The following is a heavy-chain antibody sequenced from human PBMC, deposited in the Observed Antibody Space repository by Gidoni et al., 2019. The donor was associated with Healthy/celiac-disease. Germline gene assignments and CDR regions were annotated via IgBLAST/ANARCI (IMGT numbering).Heavy chain of an antibody. CDR2: ISPGDSDT. CDR3: ARREGGSGSFWFSLVF. D-gene: IGHD3-10*01. V-gene: IGHV5-51*01. J-gene: IGHJ4*02. Sequence: EVQLVQSGAEVKKPGESLKISCKGSGSRFTSYWLGWVRQMPGKGLGWMGIISPGDSDTRYSPSFQGQVTISADKSISTAYLQWSSLKASDTAMYYCARREGGSGSFWFSLVFWGQGTLVTVSS. CDR1: GSRFTSYW.